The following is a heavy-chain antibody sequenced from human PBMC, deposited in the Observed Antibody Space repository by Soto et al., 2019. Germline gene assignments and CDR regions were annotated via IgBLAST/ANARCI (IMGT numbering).Heavy chain of an antibody. V-gene: IGHV3-7*01. J-gene: IGHJ6*03. Sequence: HPGGSLRLSCAASGFTFSSHWMSWVRQAPGEGLEWVAAIKQDGSQKIYLDSVKGRFTISRDNARNSLFLQMNSLGAEDTAIYYCASHCGGGDCYPNFYYFYMDVWGKGTTVTVSS. CDR2: IKQDGSQK. CDR3: ASHCGGGDCYPNFYYFYMDV. CDR1: GFTFSSHW. D-gene: IGHD2-21*02.